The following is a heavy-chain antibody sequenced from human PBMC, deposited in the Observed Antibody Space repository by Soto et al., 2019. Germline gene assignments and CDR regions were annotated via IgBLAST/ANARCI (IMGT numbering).Heavy chain of an antibody. D-gene: IGHD3-22*01. CDR3: ARDIGVSHYYYDSSGYMYYFEY. V-gene: IGHV1-18*01. CDR2: ISAYNGNT. J-gene: IGHJ4*02. Sequence: GASVKVSCKASGYTLTSYGISWVRQAPGQGLEWMGWISAYNGNTNYAQKLQGRVTMTTDTSTSTAYMELRSLRSDDTAVYYCARDIGVSHYYYDSSGYMYYFEYWGQGTLVTVSS. CDR1: GYTLTSYG.